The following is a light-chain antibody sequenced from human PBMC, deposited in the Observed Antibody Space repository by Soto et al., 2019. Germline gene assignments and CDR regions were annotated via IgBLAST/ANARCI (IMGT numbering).Light chain of an antibody. Sequence: QSVLTQPPSASGTPGQRVTISCSGSSSNIGSNYVYWYQQLPGTAPKLLIYRNNQRPSGVPDRFSCSKSSTSASLAISGLRSEDEADYYCAAWDDSLSGLWVFGGGTKLTVL. J-gene: IGLJ3*02. CDR2: RNN. CDR3: AAWDDSLSGLWV. V-gene: IGLV1-47*01. CDR1: SSNIGSNY.